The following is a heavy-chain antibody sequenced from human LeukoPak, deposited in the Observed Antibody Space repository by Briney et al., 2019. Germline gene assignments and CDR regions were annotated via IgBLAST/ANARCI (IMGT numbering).Heavy chain of an antibody. D-gene: IGHD3-3*01. CDR2: INHSGST. CDR3: ARTYYDFWSGYYNPALFDY. Sequence: SETLSLTCAVYGGSFSGYYWSWIRQPPGKGLEWIGEINHSGSTNYNPSLKSRVTILVDTSKNQFSLKLSSVTAADTAVYYCARTYYDFWSGYYNPALFDYWGQGTLVTVSS. CDR1: GGSFSGYY. V-gene: IGHV4-34*01. J-gene: IGHJ4*02.